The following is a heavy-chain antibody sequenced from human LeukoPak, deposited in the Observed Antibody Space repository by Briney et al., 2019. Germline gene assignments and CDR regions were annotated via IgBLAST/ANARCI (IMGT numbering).Heavy chain of an antibody. V-gene: IGHV3-23*01. Sequence: PGGSLRLSCAASGFTFTNYAMTWVRQAPGKGPEWVSATSGGGDYTYYADSVKGRFTISRDNSRNTLYLQMDSLRAEDTAVYYCAKLFYDITGYSPYFDYWGLGTLVAVSS. CDR1: GFTFTNYA. CDR3: AKLFYDITGYSPYFDY. CDR2: TSGGGDYT. J-gene: IGHJ4*02. D-gene: IGHD3-22*01.